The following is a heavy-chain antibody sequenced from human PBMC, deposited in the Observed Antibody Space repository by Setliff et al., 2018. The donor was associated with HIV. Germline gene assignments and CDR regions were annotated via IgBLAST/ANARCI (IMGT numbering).Heavy chain of an antibody. CDR2: IKSIISGGTT. CDR1: GFSVSDDW. CDR3: ARVRTSTGAQY. J-gene: IGHJ4*02. V-gene: IGHV3-15*05. Sequence: GGSLRLSCAASGFSVSDDWMSWVRQTPGKRLEWVGRIKSIISGGTTDYAAPVKDRFTISRDNIQNSLLLQMNSLTADDAAVYYCARVRTSTGAQYWGQGTLVTVSS. D-gene: IGHD1-1*01.